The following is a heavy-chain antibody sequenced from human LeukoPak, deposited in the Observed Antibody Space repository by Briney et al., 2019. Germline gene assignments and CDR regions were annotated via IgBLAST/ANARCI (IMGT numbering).Heavy chain of an antibody. CDR1: GFTFSSYA. D-gene: IGHD1-26*01. CDR2: ISYDGSNK. J-gene: IGHJ4*02. CDR3: ARDSVPQVGWELRTVYFDY. Sequence: GGSLRLSCAASGFTFSSYAMHWVRQAPGKGLEWVAVISYDGSNKYYADSVKGRFTISRDNSKNTLYLQMNSLRAEDTAVYYCARDSVPQVGWELRTVYFDYWGQGTLVTVSS. V-gene: IGHV3-30*04.